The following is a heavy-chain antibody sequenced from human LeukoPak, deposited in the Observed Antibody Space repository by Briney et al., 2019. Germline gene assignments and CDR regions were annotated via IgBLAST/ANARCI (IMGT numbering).Heavy chain of an antibody. CDR3: ARRSSTRYYYYYMDV. Sequence: ASVKVSCKASGYTFTSYDINWGRQATGQGLEWMGWMNPNSGNTGYAQKFQGRVTMTRNTSISTAYMELSSLRSEDTAVYYCARRSSTRYYYYYMDVWGKGTTVTISS. J-gene: IGHJ6*03. CDR2: MNPNSGNT. D-gene: IGHD2-2*01. V-gene: IGHV1-8*01. CDR1: GYTFTSYD.